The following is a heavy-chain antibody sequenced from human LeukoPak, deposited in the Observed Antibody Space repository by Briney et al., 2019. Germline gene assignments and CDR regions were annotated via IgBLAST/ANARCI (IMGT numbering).Heavy chain of an antibody. CDR3: ARFSYGYGLGAFDI. Sequence: SETLSLTCTVSGGSISSGGYYWSWIRQHPGKGLEWIGYIYYSGSAYYNPSLKSRVTISVDTSKNQFSLKLSSVTAADTAVYYCARFSYGYGLGAFDIWGQGTMVTVSS. V-gene: IGHV4-31*03. CDR1: GGSISSGGYY. CDR2: IYYSGSA. D-gene: IGHD5-18*01. J-gene: IGHJ3*02.